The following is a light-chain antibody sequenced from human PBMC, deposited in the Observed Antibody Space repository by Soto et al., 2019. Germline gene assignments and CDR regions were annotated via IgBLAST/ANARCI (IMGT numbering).Light chain of an antibody. V-gene: IGKV3-20*01. CDR3: QQYGSSGT. CDR1: QSVGTS. J-gene: IGKJ1*01. Sequence: IVLIPYPGTLSLSRGDGAPLSCRSSQSVGTSLAWYQQKSGQAPRLLFYGASNRATGIPDRFIGSGSGTDFTLTISRLEPEDFAVYYCQQYGSSGTFGQGTKVDI. CDR2: GAS.